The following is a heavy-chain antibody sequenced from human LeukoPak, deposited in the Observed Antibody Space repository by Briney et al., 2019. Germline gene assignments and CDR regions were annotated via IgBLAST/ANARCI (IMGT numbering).Heavy chain of an antibody. CDR2: ISYDGSNK. D-gene: IGHD2-21*01. CDR1: GFTFSSYG. Sequence: GGSLRLSCAASGFTFSSYGMHWVRQAPGKGLEWVAVISYDGSNKYYADSVKGRFTISRDNSKNTLYLQMNSLRAEDTAVYYCAKDSIDDYMDVWGKGTTVTVSS. J-gene: IGHJ6*03. CDR3: AKDSIDDYMDV. V-gene: IGHV3-30*18.